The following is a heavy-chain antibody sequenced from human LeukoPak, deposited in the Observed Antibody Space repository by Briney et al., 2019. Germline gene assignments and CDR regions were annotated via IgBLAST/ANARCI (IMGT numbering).Heavy chain of an antibody. CDR2: IIPIFGTA. Sequence: SVKVSCKASGGTFSSYAISWVRQAPGQGLEWMGGIIPIFGTANYAQKFQGRVTITADESTITAYMELSSLRSEDTAVYYCAREWADAFDIWGQGTMVTVSS. D-gene: IGHD1-26*01. J-gene: IGHJ3*02. CDR3: AREWADAFDI. V-gene: IGHV1-69*13. CDR1: GGTFSSYA.